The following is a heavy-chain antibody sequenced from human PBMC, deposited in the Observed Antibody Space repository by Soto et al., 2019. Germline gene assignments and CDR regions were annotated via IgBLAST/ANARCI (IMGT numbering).Heavy chain of an antibody. CDR3: ARDRSHSSSSSPHTNYGMDV. Sequence: PGGSLRLSCAASGFTFSSYGMHWVRQAPGKGLEWVAVIWYDGSNKYYAESVKGRFTISRDNSKNTLYLQMNSLRAEDTAVYYCARDRSHSSSSSPHTNYGMDVWGQGTTVTVSS. J-gene: IGHJ6*02. CDR2: IWYDGSNK. D-gene: IGHD6-6*01. V-gene: IGHV3-33*01. CDR1: GFTFSSYG.